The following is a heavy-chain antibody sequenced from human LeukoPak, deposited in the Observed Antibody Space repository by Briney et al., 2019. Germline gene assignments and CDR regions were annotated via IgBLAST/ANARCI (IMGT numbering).Heavy chain of an antibody. CDR3: ARVKQQLVRYYYYYYYGMDV. CDR2: INHSGST. Sequence: TSETLSLTCAVYGGSFSGYYWSWIRQPPGKGLEWIGEINHSGSTNYNPSLKSRVTISVDTSKNQFSLKLSSVTAADTAVYYCARVKQQLVRYYYYYYYGMDVWGQGTTVTVSS. CDR1: GGSFSGYY. V-gene: IGHV4-34*01. D-gene: IGHD6-13*01. J-gene: IGHJ6*02.